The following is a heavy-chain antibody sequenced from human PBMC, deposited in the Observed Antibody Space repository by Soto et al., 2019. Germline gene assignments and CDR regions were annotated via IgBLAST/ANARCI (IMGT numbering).Heavy chain of an antibody. CDR3: AMVDNYVTPTPQDV. D-gene: IGHD3-16*01. V-gene: IGHV1-18*01. CDR2: ISPYSGNT. J-gene: IGHJ6*02. Sequence: QVHLGRSGVGGRNLGSSGRASGKAPGNIFSTYVTAWWRQALGQGLKWMGWISPYSGNTHYASKVQGRLTMTTDTSTSTAYMDLGSLTSDDTAVYYCAMVDNYVTPTPQDVWGQGTTVTVSS. CDR1: GNIFSTYV.